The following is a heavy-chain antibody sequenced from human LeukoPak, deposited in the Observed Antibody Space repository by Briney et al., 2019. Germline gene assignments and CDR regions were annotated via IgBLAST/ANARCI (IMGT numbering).Heavy chain of an antibody. Sequence: SVKVSCKPSRGTFSSYAISWVRQAPGQGLEWMGRIIPIFGTANYAQKFQGRVTITTDESTSTAYMELSSLRSEDTAVYYCARYDGDEFDYWGQGTLVTVSS. D-gene: IGHD4-17*01. V-gene: IGHV1-69*05. CDR3: ARYDGDEFDY. J-gene: IGHJ4*02. CDR2: IIPIFGTA. CDR1: RGTFSSYA.